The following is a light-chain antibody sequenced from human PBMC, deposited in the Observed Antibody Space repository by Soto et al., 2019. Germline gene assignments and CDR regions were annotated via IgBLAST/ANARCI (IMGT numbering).Light chain of an antibody. V-gene: IGKV2-24*01. CDR3: MQASHSRT. CDR1: QSLVYSDGDTY. J-gene: IGKJ5*01. CDR2: KVS. Sequence: DIVMTQTPPSLSVTLGQPASISCRSSQSLVYSDGDTYLSWLQQRPGQPLRILIYKVSNRFSGVPDRFSGSGAGTDFTLKISRVDAEDVGVYYYMQASHSRTCGQGTRLEIK.